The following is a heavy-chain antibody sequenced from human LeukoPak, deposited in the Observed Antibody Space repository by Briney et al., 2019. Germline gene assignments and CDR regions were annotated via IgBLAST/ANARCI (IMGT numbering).Heavy chain of an antibody. J-gene: IGHJ4*02. CDR3: ARGPQFPWLQTLGH. V-gene: IGHV4-34*01. CDR2: INHSGST. D-gene: IGHD5-24*01. Sequence: SETLSLTCAVYGGSFSGYYWSWIRQPPGKGLEWIGEINHSGSTNYNPSLKSRVTISVDTSKNQFSLKLSSVTAADTAVYYCARGPQFPWLQTLGHWGQGTLVTVFS. CDR1: GGSFSGYY.